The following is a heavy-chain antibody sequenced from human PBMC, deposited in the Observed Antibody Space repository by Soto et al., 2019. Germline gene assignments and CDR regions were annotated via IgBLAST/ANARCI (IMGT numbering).Heavy chain of an antibody. Sequence: QVQLVQSGAEVKKPGSSVKVSCKASGGTFSSYAISWVRQAPGQGLEWMGGIIPISDTTNYAQKFQGRVTITADESTSTEYMELSSLRSEDTAVYYCARSQGSSTSLEIYYYYYYGMDVWGQGTTVTVSS. D-gene: IGHD2-2*01. J-gene: IGHJ6*02. CDR1: GGTFSSYA. CDR3: ARSQGSSTSLEIYYYYYYGMDV. V-gene: IGHV1-69*01. CDR2: IIPISDTT.